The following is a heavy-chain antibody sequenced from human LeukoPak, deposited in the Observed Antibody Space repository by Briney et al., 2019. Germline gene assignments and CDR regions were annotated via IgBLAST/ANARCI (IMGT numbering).Heavy chain of an antibody. J-gene: IGHJ4*02. CDR3: ARGRAELGALLAL. CDR1: GYTFTYYY. D-gene: IGHD3-10*01. V-gene: IGHV1-2*02. CDR2: INPYSGAT. Sequence: ASVKVSCKASGYTFTYYYIHWMRQTPGQGFEWMGWINPYSGATNYAQKFQARVTMATDTSITTAYMELTRLTSDDAALYFCARGRAELGALLALWGQGTLVTVSS.